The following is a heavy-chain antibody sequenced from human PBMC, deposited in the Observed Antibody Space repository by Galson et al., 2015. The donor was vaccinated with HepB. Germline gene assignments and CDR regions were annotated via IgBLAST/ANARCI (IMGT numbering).Heavy chain of an antibody. J-gene: IGHJ3*02. Sequence: SVKVSCKASGYTFTSYGISWVRQAPGQGLEWMGWISAYNGNTNYAQKLQGRVTMTTDTSTSTAYMELRSLRSDDTAVYYCARAEGYSSSWYGSHGAFDIWGQGTMVTVSS. D-gene: IGHD6-13*01. V-gene: IGHV1-18*04. CDR2: ISAYNGNT. CDR1: GYTFTSYG. CDR3: ARAEGYSSSWYGSHGAFDI.